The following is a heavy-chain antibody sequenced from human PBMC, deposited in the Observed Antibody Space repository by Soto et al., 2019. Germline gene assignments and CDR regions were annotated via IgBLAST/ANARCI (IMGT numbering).Heavy chain of an antibody. CDR1: GYTFTNHW. V-gene: IGHV5-51*01. Sequence: GESLKISCKGSGYTFTNHWIAWVRQMPGKGLEWMGIVNPSDSDTRYSPSFQGQVTISADKSISHAYLQWSSLKASDTAIYYCARPDSNGWYDYWGKGSLVTVSS. J-gene: IGHJ4*02. CDR3: ARPDSNGWYDY. CDR2: VNPSDSDT. D-gene: IGHD6-19*01.